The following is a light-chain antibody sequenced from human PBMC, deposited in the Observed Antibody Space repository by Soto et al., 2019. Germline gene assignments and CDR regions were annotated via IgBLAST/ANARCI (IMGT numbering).Light chain of an antibody. CDR3: KQSCSLPRT. Sequence: DIQMTQSPSSLSASVGDRVTITCRASQSITSCLNWYQQKPGKAPKVLIYAASSLQSGVPSRFSGSGSGTDFTLTISSLQREDFATYYCKQSCSLPRTFGQGTKVEIK. CDR2: AAS. V-gene: IGKV1-39*01. CDR1: QSITSC. J-gene: IGKJ1*01.